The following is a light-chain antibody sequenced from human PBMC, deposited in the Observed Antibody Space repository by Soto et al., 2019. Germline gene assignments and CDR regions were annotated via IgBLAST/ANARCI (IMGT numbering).Light chain of an antibody. Sequence: EIEMTQSPGSLSLSPGERATISCRASQSLTNSFIAWYQQKPGQAPRLLIYDTSSRASGIPARFSGSGSGTDFTLTISSLETEDFAVFFCQQYGTSQIIFGEGTRLEIK. CDR3: QQYGTSQII. V-gene: IGKV3-20*01. J-gene: IGKJ5*01. CDR1: QSLTNSF. CDR2: DTS.